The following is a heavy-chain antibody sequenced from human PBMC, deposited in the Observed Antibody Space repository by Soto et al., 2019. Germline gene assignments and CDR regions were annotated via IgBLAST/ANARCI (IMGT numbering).Heavy chain of an antibody. CDR2: IKQDGSEN. CDR3: VRDFEGSYGYGPFDY. CDR1: GFTFSSYW. Sequence: GGSLRLSCAASGFTFSSYWMSWVRQAPGKGLEWVANIKQDGSENYYVDSARGRFTISRDNAKNSLYLQMNSLRAEDTAVYYCVRDFEGSYGYGPFDYRREGTLVTVSS. D-gene: IGHD5-18*01. J-gene: IGHJ4*02. V-gene: IGHV3-7*03.